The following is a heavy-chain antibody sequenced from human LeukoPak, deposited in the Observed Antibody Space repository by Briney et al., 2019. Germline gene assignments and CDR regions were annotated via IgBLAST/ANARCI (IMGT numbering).Heavy chain of an antibody. V-gene: IGHV3-48*04. D-gene: IGHD4-17*01. J-gene: IGHJ5*02. CDR2: ISSTSTTK. CDR1: GFTLSTYT. Sequence: PGGSLRLSCTASGFTLSTYTMNWVRQAPGEGLEWVSYISSTSTTKYYADSVKGRFTISRDNSKNSLDLQMNRLTAEDTAVYYCARDRSLVDGDYGVWFDAWGQGSLVTLSS. CDR3: ARDRSLVDGDYGVWFDA.